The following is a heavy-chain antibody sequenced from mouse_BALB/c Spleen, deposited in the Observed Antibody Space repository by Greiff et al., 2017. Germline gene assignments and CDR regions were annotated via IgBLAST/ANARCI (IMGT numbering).Heavy chain of an antibody. J-gene: IGHJ2*01. V-gene: IGHV14-4*02. D-gene: IGHD1-1*02. CDR3: KYYGNYLDY. CDR1: GFNIKDYY. CDR2: IDPENGDT. Sequence: VQLQQSGAELVRSGASVKLSCTASGFNIKDYYMHWVKQRPEQGLEWIGWIDPENGDTEYAPKFQGKATMTADTSSNTAYLQLSSLTSEDTAVYYCKYYGNYLDYWGQGHTLTVSS.